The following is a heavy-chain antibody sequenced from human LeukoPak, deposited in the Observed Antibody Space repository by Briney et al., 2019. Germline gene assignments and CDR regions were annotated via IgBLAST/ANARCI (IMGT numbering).Heavy chain of an antibody. D-gene: IGHD2-15*01. CDR2: IYYSGST. Sequence: SETLSLTCAVYGGSFSSYYWSWIRQPPGKGLEWIGYIYYSGSTNYNPSLKSRVTISVDTSKNQFSLKLSSVTAADTAVYYCARVRGSAEFHYMDVWGKGTTVTVSS. CDR3: ARVRGSAEFHYMDV. CDR1: GGSFSSYY. J-gene: IGHJ6*03. V-gene: IGHV4-59*01.